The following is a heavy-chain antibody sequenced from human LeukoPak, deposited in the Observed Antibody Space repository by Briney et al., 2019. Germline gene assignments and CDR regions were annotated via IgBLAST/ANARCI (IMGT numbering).Heavy chain of an antibody. V-gene: IGHV1-18*04. CDR2: ISTYNGNT. D-gene: IGHD5-18*01. J-gene: IGHJ4*02. CDR3: ARRGGQLWPLDY. CDR1: GYSFTCYG. Sequence: ASVKVSCKTSGYSFTCYGISWVRQAPGQGLEWMGWISTYNGNTNYAQKLQGRVTMTTDTSTTTAYMELRSLRSDDSAVYYCARRGGQLWPLDYWGQGTLVTVSS.